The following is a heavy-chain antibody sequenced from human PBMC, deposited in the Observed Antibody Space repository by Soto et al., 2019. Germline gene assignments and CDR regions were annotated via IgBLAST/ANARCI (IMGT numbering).Heavy chain of an antibody. CDR2: ISSSGGST. D-gene: IGHD1-26*01. CDR3: GKGGRSIYYYMDV. V-gene: IGHV3-23*01. J-gene: IGHJ6*03. CDR1: GFNFSSSA. Sequence: GGSLRLSCAASGFNFSSSAMSWVRQAPGKGLEWVSTISSSGGSTYYPDSVKGRFTVSRDTSKNTLSLQMNSLRAEDTAIYYCGKGGRSIYYYMDVWGKGTTVTVSS.